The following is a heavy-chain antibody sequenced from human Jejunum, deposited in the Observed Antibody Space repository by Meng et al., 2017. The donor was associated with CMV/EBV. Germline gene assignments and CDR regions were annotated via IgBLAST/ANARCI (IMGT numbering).Heavy chain of an antibody. CDR1: GDSISSGRHF. CDR2: IHYTETT. CDR3: AADISTAWFYY. J-gene: IGHJ4*02. D-gene: IGHD2-2*01. V-gene: IGHV4-39*07. Sequence: QLQDPGPGLVKPSETLSLTCTVSGDSISSGRHFWGWIRQAPGKGLEWIATIHYTETTHYNPSLKSRITISVDTSKNQISLKVNSVTAADTAMYYCAADISTAWFYYWGQGTLVTVSS.